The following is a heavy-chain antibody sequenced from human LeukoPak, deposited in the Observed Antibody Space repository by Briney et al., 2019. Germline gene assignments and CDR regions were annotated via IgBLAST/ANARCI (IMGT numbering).Heavy chain of an antibody. D-gene: IGHD3-10*01. CDR3: AKDSFPYLWFGNNWFDP. CDR1: GLAFSDEY. Sequence: GGSLRLSCAASGLAFSDEYMSWIRQAPGKGLEWVSYISNTGSFISYADSVKGRFTISRDNSKNTLYLQMNSLRAEDTAVYYCAKDSFPYLWFGNNWFDPWGQGTLVTVSS. V-gene: IGHV3-11*01. CDR2: ISNTGSFI. J-gene: IGHJ5*02.